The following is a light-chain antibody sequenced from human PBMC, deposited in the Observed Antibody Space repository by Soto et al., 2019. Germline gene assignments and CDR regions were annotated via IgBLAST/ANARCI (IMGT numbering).Light chain of an antibody. Sequence: DIQATQSPSSLSASVGDRVTITCRASQGISNYLAWYQQKVGTVPKLLIYAASTLQSGVPSRFSGSGSGTDFTLTISSLQPEDVAIYYCQNYNSAPRTFGQGTKVEIK. J-gene: IGKJ1*01. CDR2: AAS. CDR3: QNYNSAPRT. CDR1: QGISNY. V-gene: IGKV1-27*01.